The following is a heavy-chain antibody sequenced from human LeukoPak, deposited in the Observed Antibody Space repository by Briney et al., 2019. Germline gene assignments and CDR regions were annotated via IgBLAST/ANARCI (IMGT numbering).Heavy chain of an antibody. V-gene: IGHV3-21*01. CDR3: ARDYGGSSPFDY. CDR1: GFTVSGNY. CDR2: ISSSSSYI. Sequence: PGGSLRLSCAVSGFTVSGNYMSWVRQAPGKGLEWVSSISSSSSYIYYADSVKGRFTISRDNAKNSLYLQMNSLRAEDTAVYYCARDYGGSSPFDYWGQGTLVTVSS. J-gene: IGHJ4*02. D-gene: IGHD4-23*01.